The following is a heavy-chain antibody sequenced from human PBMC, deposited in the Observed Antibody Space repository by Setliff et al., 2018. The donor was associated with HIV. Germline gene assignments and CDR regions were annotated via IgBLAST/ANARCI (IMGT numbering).Heavy chain of an antibody. J-gene: IGHJ4*02. V-gene: IGHV1-18*04. CDR3: ARVSRSGWFFDW. D-gene: IGHD6-19*01. CDR1: GYTFTDYF. Sequence: EASVKVSCKASGYTFTDYFLHWVRQAPGQGLEWLGWISSYNGYTKYAQKVQDKVTMTKDTSTSTAYMELRSLRSDDTAVYYCARVSRSGWFFDWWGQGSLVTVSS. CDR2: ISSYNGYT.